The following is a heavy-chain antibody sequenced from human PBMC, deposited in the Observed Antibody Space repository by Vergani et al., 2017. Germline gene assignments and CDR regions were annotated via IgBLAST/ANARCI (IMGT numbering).Heavy chain of an antibody. Sequence: QVQVVQSGAEVKKSGASVKVSCKTSGYTFSNDYMHWVRQAPGQGLEWMGIINPSGGHTNYAQKFQGRGTMTRDTSTSTVYMELSNLRSEDTAIYYCARGDYGILSGYRYWGQGAKVTDS. V-gene: IGHV1-46*03. CDR1: GYTFSNDY. J-gene: IGHJ4*02. CDR3: ARGDYGILSGYRY. D-gene: IGHD3-9*01. CDR2: INPSGGHT.